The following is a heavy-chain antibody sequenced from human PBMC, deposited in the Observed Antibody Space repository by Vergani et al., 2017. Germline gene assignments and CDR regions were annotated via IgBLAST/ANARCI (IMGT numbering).Heavy chain of an antibody. V-gene: IGHV1-58*02. CDR3: AGGIDEYSSPIVDY. Sequence: QMQLVQSGPELKKPGTPVKVSSKASGFTFTSSAMQWVRQARGQRLEWIGWIVVGSGNTNYAQKFQERVSITRDMSTSTAYMELSSLRSEDTAVYYCAGGIDEYSSPIVDYWGQGTLVTVSS. J-gene: IGHJ4*02. CDR1: GFTFTSSA. D-gene: IGHD6-6*01. CDR2: IVVGSGNT.